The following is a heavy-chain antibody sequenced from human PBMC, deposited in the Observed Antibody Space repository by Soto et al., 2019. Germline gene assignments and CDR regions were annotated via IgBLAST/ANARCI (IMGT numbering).Heavy chain of an antibody. J-gene: IGHJ5*02. V-gene: IGHV4-39*01. D-gene: IGHD3-3*01. CDR1: GGSISSSSYY. CDR3: ATYDFWSGYDFDP. Sequence: PSETLSLTCTVSGGSISSSSYYWGWIRQPPGKGLEWIGSIYYSGSTYYNPSLKSRVTISVDTSKNQFSLKLSSVTAADTAVYYCATYDFWSGYDFDPWGQGTLVTVSS. CDR2: IYYSGST.